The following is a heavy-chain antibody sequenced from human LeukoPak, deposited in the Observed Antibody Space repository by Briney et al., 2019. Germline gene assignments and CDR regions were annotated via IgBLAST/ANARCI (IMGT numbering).Heavy chain of an antibody. V-gene: IGHV4-34*01. CDR3: ARGGLETYYYDSSGQDFDY. J-gene: IGHJ4*02. CDR2: INHSGST. Sequence: SETLSLTCAVYGGSFSGYYWSWIRQPPGKGLEWIGEINHSGSTNYNPSLKSRVTISVDTSKNQFSLKLSSVTAADTAVYHCARGGLETYYYDSSGQDFDYWGQGTLVTVSS. D-gene: IGHD3-22*01. CDR1: GGSFSGYY.